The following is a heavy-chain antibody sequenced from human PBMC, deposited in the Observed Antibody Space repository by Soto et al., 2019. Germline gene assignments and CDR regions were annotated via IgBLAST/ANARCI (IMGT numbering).Heavy chain of an antibody. CDR1: GVSISSGGYY. V-gene: IGHV4-31*03. J-gene: IGHJ4*02. Sequence: QVQLQESGPGLVKPSQTLSLTCTVSGVSISSGGYYWSWIRQHPGKGLEWIGYIYYSGSTYYNPSLKSRVTISVDTSKNQFSLKLSSVTAADTAVYYCARYCSGGSCYLNFDYWGQGTLVTVSP. CDR3: ARYCSGGSCYLNFDY. D-gene: IGHD2-15*01. CDR2: IYYSGST.